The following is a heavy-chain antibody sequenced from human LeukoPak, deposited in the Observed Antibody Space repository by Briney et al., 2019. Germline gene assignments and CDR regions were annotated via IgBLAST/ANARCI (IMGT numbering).Heavy chain of an antibody. CDR1: GFTFDDYA. CDR2: ISWNSGSI. CDR3: AKGPIMTTVTTYYFDY. D-gene: IGHD4-17*01. V-gene: IGHV3-9*01. Sequence: GGSLRLSCAASGFTFDDYAMHWVRQAPGKGLEWVSGISWNSGSIGYADSVKGRFTISRDNAKNSLYLQMNSLRAEDTALYYCAKGPIMTTVTTYYFDYWGQGTTVTVSS. J-gene: IGHJ4*03.